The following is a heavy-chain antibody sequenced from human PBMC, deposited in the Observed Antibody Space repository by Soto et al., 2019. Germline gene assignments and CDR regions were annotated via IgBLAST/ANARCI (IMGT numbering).Heavy chain of an antibody. CDR1: GGSISSGGYY. D-gene: IGHD3-10*01. CDR3: ARVYGSGSYSTWYFDY. V-gene: IGHV4-31*03. Sequence: SETLSLTCTVSGGSISSGGYYWSWIRQHPGKGLEWIGYIYYSGSTYYNPSLKSRVTISVDTSKNQFSLKLSSVTAADTAVYYCARVYGSGSYSTWYFDYWGQGTLVTVSS. CDR2: IYYSGST. J-gene: IGHJ4*02.